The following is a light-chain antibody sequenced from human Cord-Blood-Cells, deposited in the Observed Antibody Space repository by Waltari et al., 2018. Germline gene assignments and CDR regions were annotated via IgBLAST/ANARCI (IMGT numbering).Light chain of an antibody. V-gene: IGKV3-20*01. CDR2: GAS. CDR3: QQYGSSPYS. CDR1: QSVSSSY. J-gene: IGKJ2*03. Sequence: EIVLPQSPVTLSVSPGERATLSCRTSQSVSSSYLAWYQQKPGQAPRLLIYGASSRATGIPDRFSGSGSGTDFTLTISRLEPEDFAVYYCQQYGSSPYSFGQGTKLEIK.